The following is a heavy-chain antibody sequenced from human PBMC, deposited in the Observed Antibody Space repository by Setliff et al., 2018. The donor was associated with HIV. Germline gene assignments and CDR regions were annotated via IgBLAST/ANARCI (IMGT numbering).Heavy chain of an antibody. V-gene: IGHV5-51*01. D-gene: IGHD2-2*01. CDR2: IYPVDSET. Sequence: GESLKISCQGSGYNFVDYSIAWVLQVPGKGLEWMGIIYPVDSETRHSPSFQGQVTISADKSINTAYLQWTTLKASDSAMYYCARPRGNDYAGSGFDNWGQGTLVTAPQ. CDR3: ARPRGNDYAGSGFDN. J-gene: IGHJ4*02. CDR1: GYNFVDYS.